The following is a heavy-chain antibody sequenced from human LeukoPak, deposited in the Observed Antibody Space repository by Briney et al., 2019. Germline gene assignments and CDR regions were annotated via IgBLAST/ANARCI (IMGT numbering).Heavy chain of an antibody. CDR2: ISYDGSNK. J-gene: IGHJ4*02. CDR1: GFTFSSYG. V-gene: IGHV3-30*18. CDR3: AKGFLRFLEWLFTPFDY. Sequence: GGSLRLSCAASGFTFSSYGMHWVRQAPGKGLEWVAVISYDGSNKYYADSVKGRFTISRDNSKNTLYLQMNSLRAEDTAVYYCAKGFLRFLEWLFTPFDYWGQGTLVTVSS. D-gene: IGHD3-3*01.